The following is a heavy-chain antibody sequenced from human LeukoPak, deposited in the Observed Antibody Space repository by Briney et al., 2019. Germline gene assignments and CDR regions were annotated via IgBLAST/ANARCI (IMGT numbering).Heavy chain of an antibody. D-gene: IGHD6-19*01. V-gene: IGHV4-39*07. CDR1: GGSISSSSYY. J-gene: IGHJ3*02. CDR3: ARSRISGWTYNAFDT. Sequence: SETLSLTCTVSGGSISSSSYYWGWIRQPPGKGLEWIGSIYYSGSTYYNPSLKSRVTISVDTSKNQFSLKLSSVTAADTAVYYCARSRISGWTYNAFDTWGQGTMVTVSS. CDR2: IYYSGST.